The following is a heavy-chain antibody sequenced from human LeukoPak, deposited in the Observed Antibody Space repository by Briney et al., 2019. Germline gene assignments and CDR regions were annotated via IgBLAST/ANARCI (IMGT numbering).Heavy chain of an antibody. D-gene: IGHD3-22*01. CDR2: IYHSGST. J-gene: IGHJ6*03. CDR1: GGSFSGYY. Sequence: SETLSLTCAVYGGSFSGYYWSWIRQPPGKGLEWIGSIYHSGSTYYNPSLKSRGTISVDTSKNQFSLKLSSVTAADTAVYYCTRGSIAYYYMDVWGKGTTVTISS. V-gene: IGHV4-34*01. CDR3: TRGSIAYYYMDV.